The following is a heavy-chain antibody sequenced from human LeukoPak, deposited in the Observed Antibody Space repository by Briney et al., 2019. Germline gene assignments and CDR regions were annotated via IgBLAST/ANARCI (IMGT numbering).Heavy chain of an antibody. CDR1: GFTVSSNY. Sequence: GGSLRLSCAASGFTVSSNYMSWVRQAPGKGLEWVSVIYSGGSTYYADSVKGRFTISRDNSKNTLYLQMNSLRAEDTAVYYCARSTFSSNWNLWGQGTLVTVSS. D-gene: IGHD6-13*01. CDR3: ARSTFSSNWNL. V-gene: IGHV3-53*01. CDR2: IYSGGST. J-gene: IGHJ4*02.